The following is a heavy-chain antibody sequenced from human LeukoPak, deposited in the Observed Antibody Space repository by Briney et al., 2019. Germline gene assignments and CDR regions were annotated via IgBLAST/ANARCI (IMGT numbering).Heavy chain of an antibody. V-gene: IGHV1-2*02. J-gene: IGHJ4*02. Sequence: ASVKVSCKASGYTFTGYYMHWVRQAPGQGLEWMGWINPNSGGTNYAQKFQGRVTMTRDTSTSTVYMELSSLRSEDTAVYYCARDFVGAYSYGPQFDYWGQGTLVTVSS. CDR3: ARDFVGAYSYGPQFDY. CDR2: INPNSGGT. D-gene: IGHD5-18*01. CDR1: GYTFTGYY.